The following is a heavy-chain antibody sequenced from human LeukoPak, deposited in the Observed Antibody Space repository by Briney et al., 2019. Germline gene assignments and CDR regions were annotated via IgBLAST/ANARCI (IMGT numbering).Heavy chain of an antibody. CDR2: ISAYNGNT. D-gene: IGHD3-22*01. CDR1: GYTFTSYG. CDR3: ATRSMIVVAFDI. J-gene: IGHJ3*02. V-gene: IGHV1-18*01. Sequence: ASVKVSCKASGYTFTSYGISWVRQAPGQGLEWMGWISAYNGNTNYAQKLQGRVTMTEDTSTDTAYMELSSLRSEDTAVYYCATRSMIVVAFDIWGQGTMVTVSS.